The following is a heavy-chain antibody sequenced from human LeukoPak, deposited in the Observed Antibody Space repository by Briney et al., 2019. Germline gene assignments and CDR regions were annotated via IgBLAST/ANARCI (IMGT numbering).Heavy chain of an antibody. CDR3: AAEVRGVSGEVWFDP. V-gene: IGHV1-18*01. CDR1: GYTFTSYG. D-gene: IGHD3-10*01. Sequence: ASVEVSCKASGYTFTSYGISWVRQAPGQGLEWMGWISAYNGNTNYAQKLQGRVTMTTDTSTSTAYMELRSLRSDDTAVYYCAAEVRGVSGEVWFDPWGQGTLVTVSS. CDR2: ISAYNGNT. J-gene: IGHJ5*02.